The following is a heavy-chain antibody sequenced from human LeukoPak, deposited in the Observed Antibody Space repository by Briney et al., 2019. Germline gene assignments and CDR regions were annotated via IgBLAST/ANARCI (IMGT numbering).Heavy chain of an antibody. CDR2: IYSGGTT. CDR3: AREAQMTTLKGGNWFDP. D-gene: IGHD5-24*01. Sequence: PGGALRLSCAASGFTVSSNYMSWVRQATGRGLEWVSLIYSGGTTYYAASVKGRFTISRDNAKSTLYLQMNSLRAADTAVYYCAREAQMTTLKGGNWFDPWGQGTLVTVSS. J-gene: IGHJ5*02. V-gene: IGHV3-53*01. CDR1: GFTVSSNY.